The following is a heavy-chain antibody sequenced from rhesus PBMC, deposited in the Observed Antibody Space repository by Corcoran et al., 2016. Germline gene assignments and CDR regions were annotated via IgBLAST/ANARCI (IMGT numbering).Heavy chain of an antibody. V-gene: IGHV2S1*01. Sequence: QVTLKESGPALVKPTQTLTLTCTCSGFSLSTSGMGVGWIRQPPGKALEWLASIYWAKDKYSSKQMKGRLTNSKNTSKYRLVLTMTNMDPVDTAPYYCARGVGDFNWYLDLWGPGTPITISS. CDR1: GFSLSTSGMG. CDR2: IYWAKDK. J-gene: IGHJ2*01. CDR3: ARGVGDFNWYLDL. D-gene: IGHD2-15*01.